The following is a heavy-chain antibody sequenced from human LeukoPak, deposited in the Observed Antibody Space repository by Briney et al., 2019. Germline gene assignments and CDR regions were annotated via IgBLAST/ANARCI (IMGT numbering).Heavy chain of an antibody. CDR2: INHSGST. CDR3: ARAIQLWLYGRTNWFDP. J-gene: IGHJ5*02. V-gene: IGHV4-34*01. Sequence: PSETLSLTCAVYGGSFSGYYWSWIRQPPGKGLEWIGEINHSGSTNYNPSLKSRVTISVDTSKNQFSLKLGSVTAADTAVYYCARAIQLWLYGRTNWFDPWGQGTLVTVSS. CDR1: GGSFSGYY. D-gene: IGHD5-18*01.